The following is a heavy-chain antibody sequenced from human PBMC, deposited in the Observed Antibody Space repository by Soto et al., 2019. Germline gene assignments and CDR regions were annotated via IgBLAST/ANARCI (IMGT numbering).Heavy chain of an antibody. CDR1: GGSFSGYY. D-gene: IGHD3-22*01. V-gene: IGHV4-34*01. Sequence: PSETLSLTCAVYGGSFSGYYWSWLRQPPGKGLEWIGEINHSGSTNYNPSLKSRVTISVDTSKNQFSLKLSSVTAADTAVYYCARGSPPSYYYDSSGSPPFDYWGQGTLVTVS. CDR2: INHSGST. CDR3: ARGSPPSYYYDSSGSPPFDY. J-gene: IGHJ4*02.